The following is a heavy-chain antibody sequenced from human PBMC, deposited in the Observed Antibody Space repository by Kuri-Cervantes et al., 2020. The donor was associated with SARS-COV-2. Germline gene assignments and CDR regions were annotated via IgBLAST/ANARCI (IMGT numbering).Heavy chain of an antibody. CDR3: TRAGNWYFDL. CDR1: GFAFSNSW. Sequence: GGSLRLSCAASGFAFSNSWMHWVRQAPGEGLVWVTRMNNDGTTITYADIVKGRFTIPRDNAKNTLYLQMNSLRVEDTAVYYCTRAGNWYFDLWGRGTLVTVSS. V-gene: IGHV3-74*03. J-gene: IGHJ2*01. CDR2: MNNDGTTI.